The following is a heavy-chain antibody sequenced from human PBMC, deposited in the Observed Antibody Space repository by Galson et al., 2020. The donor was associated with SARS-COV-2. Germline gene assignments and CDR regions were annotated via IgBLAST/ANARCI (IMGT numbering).Heavy chain of an antibody. V-gene: IGHV1-24*01. CDR2: LDPEAGGT. Sequence: ASVKVSCKVSGYTLSELPMYWVRQAPGKGLEWVGGLDPEAGGTVFAQKFQGRVTMTEDTSTDTAYMELSSLRSEDTAVYYCATDQRRPRSPYFYCYGLDVWGQGTSVTVSS. CDR1: GYTLSELP. D-gene: IGHD2-21*01. CDR3: ATDQRRPRSPYFYCYGLDV. J-gene: IGHJ6*02.